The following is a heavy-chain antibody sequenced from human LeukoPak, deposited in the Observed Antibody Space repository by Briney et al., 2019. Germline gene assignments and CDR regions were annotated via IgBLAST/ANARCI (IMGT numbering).Heavy chain of an antibody. D-gene: IGHD6-25*01. CDR1: GDSISTYY. CDR3: ARGHGGSGADYYYGVDV. CDR2: IHTSGST. Sequence: PSETLSLTCTVSGDSISTYYWTWIRQPAGEGLEWIGRIHTSGSTVYNPSLKSRVSMSLDTSKNQFSLQLISVTAADTAVYYCARGHGGSGADYYYGVDVWGQGTTVTVSS. V-gene: IGHV4-4*07. J-gene: IGHJ6*02.